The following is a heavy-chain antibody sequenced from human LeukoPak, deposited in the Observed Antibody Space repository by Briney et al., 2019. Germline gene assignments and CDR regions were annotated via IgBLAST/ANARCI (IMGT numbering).Heavy chain of an antibody. V-gene: IGHV3-23*01. D-gene: IGHD3-22*01. J-gene: IGHJ4*02. CDR3: AKVKDYYDSSGYYYVPHPFDY. CDR2: ISGSGGST. Sequence: GGSPRLSCAACGFTFSSYAMSWVRQAQGKGLEWVSAISGSGGSTYYADSVKGRFTISRDNSKNTLYLQMNSLRAEDTAVYYCAKVKDYYDSSGYYYVPHPFDYWGQGTLVTVSS. CDR1: GFTFSSYA.